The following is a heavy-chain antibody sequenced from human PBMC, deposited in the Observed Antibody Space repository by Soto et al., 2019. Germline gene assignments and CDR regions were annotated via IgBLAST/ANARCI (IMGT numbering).Heavy chain of an antibody. CDR1: GFTFSTYW. D-gene: IGHD3-22*01. Sequence: GGSLRLSCAASGFTFSTYWMHWVRQAPGKGLVWVSRISSDGSTTTYADSVKGRFTISRDNAKNTLYLQMNSLRGEDTAVYYCARDSGYSVNDYWGQGTLVTVSS. CDR2: ISSDGSTT. J-gene: IGHJ4*02. V-gene: IGHV3-74*01. CDR3: ARDSGYSVNDY.